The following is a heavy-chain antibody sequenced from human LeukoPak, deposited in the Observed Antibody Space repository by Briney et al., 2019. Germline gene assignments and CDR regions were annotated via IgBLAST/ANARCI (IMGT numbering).Heavy chain of an antibody. CDR1: GGTFSSYA. CDR2: IIPIFGTA. Sequence: GSSVKVSCKASGGTFSSYAISWVRQAPGQGLEWMGGIIPIFGTANYAQKFQGGVTITADESTSTAYMELSSLRSEDTAVYYCAREHYYDSSGYYGYYYMDVWGKGTTVTISS. CDR3: AREHYYDSSGYYGYYYMDV. J-gene: IGHJ6*03. D-gene: IGHD3-22*01. V-gene: IGHV1-69*01.